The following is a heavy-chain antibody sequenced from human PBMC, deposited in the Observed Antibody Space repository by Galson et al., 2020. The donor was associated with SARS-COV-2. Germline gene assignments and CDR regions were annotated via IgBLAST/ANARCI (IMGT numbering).Heavy chain of an antibody. CDR1: GFTFSSYG. CDR2: IWYDGSNK. Sequence: QLGESLKISCAASGFTFSSYGMHWVRQAPGKGLEWVAVIWYDGSNKYYADSVKGRFTISRDNSKNTLYLQMNSLRAEDTAVYYCAKDGRGYVVVPAAIQKNSYFDLWGRGTLVTVSS. CDR3: AKDGRGYVVVPAAIQKNSYFDL. J-gene: IGHJ2*01. V-gene: IGHV3-33*06. D-gene: IGHD2-2*02.